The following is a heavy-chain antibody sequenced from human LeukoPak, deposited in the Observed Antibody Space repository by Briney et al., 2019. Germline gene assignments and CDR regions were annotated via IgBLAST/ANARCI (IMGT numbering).Heavy chain of an antibody. CDR2: IYSGGST. D-gene: IGHD3-22*01. V-gene: IGHV3-53*01. Sequence: PGGSLRLSCAASGFTVSSNYMSWVRQAPGKGLEWVSVIYSGGSTYYADSVKGRFTISRDNSKNTLYLQMNSLRAEDTAVYYCATDSTRSSGYSYVADAFDIWGQGTMVTVS. CDR1: GFTVSSNY. CDR3: ATDSTRSSGYSYVADAFDI. J-gene: IGHJ3*02.